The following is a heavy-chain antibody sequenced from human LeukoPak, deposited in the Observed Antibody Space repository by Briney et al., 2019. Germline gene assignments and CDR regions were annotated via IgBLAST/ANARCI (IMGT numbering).Heavy chain of an antibody. CDR2: IKQDGTEK. CDR1: GFTFSSYW. V-gene: IGHV3-7*01. Sequence: GGSLRLSCAASGFTFSSYWMSWVRQAPGKGLEWVANIKQDGTEKYYVDSVKGRFTISRDNTKESLYLQMNSLTADGTAGYYCARDRAPVSHDYSYFDYWGQGTLVTVSS. CDR3: ARDRAPVSHDYSYFDY. D-gene: IGHD4-11*01. J-gene: IGHJ4*02.